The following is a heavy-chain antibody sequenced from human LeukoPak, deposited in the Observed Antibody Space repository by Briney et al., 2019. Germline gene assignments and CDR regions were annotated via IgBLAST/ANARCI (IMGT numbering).Heavy chain of an antibody. CDR3: VKGLVPGKNCYFDL. J-gene: IGHJ2*01. CDR2: IQSDGSDT. V-gene: IGHV3-30*02. D-gene: IGHD3-10*01. Sequence: SGGSLRLSCATYGFSFSSHGMHWVRQAPGKGLEWLAFIQSDGSDTDYSDPVQGRFTIFRDNSRNTLYLQMDSLRNEDTAAYYCVKGLVPGKNCYFDLWGRGALVTVSS. CDR1: GFSFSSHG.